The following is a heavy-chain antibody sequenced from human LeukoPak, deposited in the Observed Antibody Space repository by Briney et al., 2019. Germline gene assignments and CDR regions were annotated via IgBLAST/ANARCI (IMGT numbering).Heavy chain of an antibody. J-gene: IGHJ3*02. V-gene: IGHV3-11*06. D-gene: IGHD3-22*01. Sequence: GGSLRLSCAASGFTFSDYYMSWIRQAPGKGLEWVSYISTSGNYIKDADSVKGRFTISRDNAKNSLYLQMNSLRAEDTAVYYCARDHYYYDSSGSHDAFDIWGQGTMVTVSS. CDR1: GFTFSDYY. CDR3: ARDHYYYDSSGSHDAFDI. CDR2: ISTSGNYI.